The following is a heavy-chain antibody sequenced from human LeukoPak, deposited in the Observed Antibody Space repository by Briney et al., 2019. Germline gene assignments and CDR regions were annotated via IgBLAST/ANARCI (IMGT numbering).Heavy chain of an antibody. CDR1: GFTFSDYY. V-gene: IGHV3-11*01. CDR3: ARISIRDGYNSHYYYGMDV. J-gene: IGHJ6*02. CDR2: ISSSGSTI. Sequence: GGSLRLSCAASGFTFSDYYMSWIRQAPGKGLEWVSYISSSGSTIYYADSAKGRFTISRDNAKNSLYLQMNSLRAEDTAVYYCARISIRDGYNSHYYYGMDVWGQGTTVTVSS. D-gene: IGHD5-24*01.